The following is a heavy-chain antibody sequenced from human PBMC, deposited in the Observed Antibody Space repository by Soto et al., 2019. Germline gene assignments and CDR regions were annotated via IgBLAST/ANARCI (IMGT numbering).Heavy chain of an antibody. CDR2: ISSSGSTI. D-gene: IGHD3-10*01. CDR3: ARDFPAMARGVIITGGYYYYGMDV. V-gene: IGHV3-48*03. CDR1: GFTFSSYE. J-gene: IGHJ6*02. Sequence: PGGSLRLSCAASGFTFSSYEMNWVRQAPGKGLEWVSYISSSGSTIYYADSVKGRFTISRDNAKNSLYLQMNSLRAEDTAVYYCARDFPAMARGVIITGGYYYYGMDVWGQGTTVTVSS.